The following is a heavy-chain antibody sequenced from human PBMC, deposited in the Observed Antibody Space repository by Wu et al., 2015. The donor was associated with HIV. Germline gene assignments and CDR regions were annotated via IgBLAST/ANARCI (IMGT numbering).Heavy chain of an antibody. Sequence: QVQLVQSGAEMKKPGASVKVSCTASGYTFTDYNVHWVRQVPGQGLQWMGNINANSGRTNYAENFQGRVAMTRDTSVNTVYLELETLTSDDTALYFCARGDRFYAILTGYSKNWFDPGAREPCQRLL. D-gene: IGHD3-9*01. J-gene: IGHJ5*02. CDR2: INANSGRT. CDR1: GYTFTDYN. V-gene: IGHV1-2*02. CDR3: ARGDRFYAILTGYSKNWFDP.